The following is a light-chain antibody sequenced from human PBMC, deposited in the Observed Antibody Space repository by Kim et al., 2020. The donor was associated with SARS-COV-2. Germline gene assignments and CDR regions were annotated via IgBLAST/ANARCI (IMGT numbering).Light chain of an antibody. V-gene: IGKV4-1*01. CDR3: QQYYSSPPT. J-gene: IGKJ4*01. CDR1: QTVLDTSNNQNS. Sequence: DIVMTQSPDSLAVSLGERATIKCKSSQTVLDTSNNQNSLAWYQRKPGQPPSLLIYWASIRESGVPDRFSGSGSETDFTLTINNLQAEDVALYFCQQYYSSPPTFGGGTKVDIK. CDR2: WAS.